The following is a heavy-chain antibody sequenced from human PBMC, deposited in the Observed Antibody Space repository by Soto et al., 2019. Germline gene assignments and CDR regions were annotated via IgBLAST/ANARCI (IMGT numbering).Heavy chain of an antibody. CDR3: ASGKLGTHFFDY. V-gene: IGHV1-69*13. D-gene: IGHD3-10*01. Sequence: SVEVSCKASGGSFRTVPFSWVRQAPGQGLEWMGGITPVFGTANYAQKFQGRVTITADESTTTAYMELNSLRYEDTAIYFCASGKLGTHFFDYWGQGTQVTVSS. CDR2: ITPVFGTA. J-gene: IGHJ4*02. CDR1: GGSFRTVP.